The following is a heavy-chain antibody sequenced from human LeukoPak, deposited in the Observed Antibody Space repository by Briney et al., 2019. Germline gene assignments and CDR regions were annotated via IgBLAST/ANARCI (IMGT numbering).Heavy chain of an antibody. D-gene: IGHD6-13*01. CDR2: LYPDGST. V-gene: IGHV3-53*01. J-gene: IGHJ5*02. Sequence: GGSLRLSCAASWFTVSSNYMNWVRQAPGKGLEWVSVLYPDGSTYYADSVKGRFNISRDNSKHKLYLQMNSLRGEDTGVYCCSRAPPHSSTWGWFDPWGQGTLVTVFS. CDR1: WFTVSSNY. CDR3: SRAPPHSSTWGWFDP.